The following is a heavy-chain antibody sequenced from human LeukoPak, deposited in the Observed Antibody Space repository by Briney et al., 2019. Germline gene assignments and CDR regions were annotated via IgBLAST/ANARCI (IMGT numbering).Heavy chain of an antibody. CDR2: INPNSGGT. J-gene: IGHJ4*02. CDR1: GYTFTGYY. V-gene: IGHV1-2*02. Sequence: ASVKVSCKASGYTFTGYYMHWVRQAPGQGLEWMGWINPNSGGTNYAQKFQGRVTMTRDTSISTAYMELSRLRSDDTAVYYCARAVLHCSSTSCYFDYWGQGTLVTVSS. CDR3: ARAVLHCSSTSCYFDY. D-gene: IGHD2-2*01.